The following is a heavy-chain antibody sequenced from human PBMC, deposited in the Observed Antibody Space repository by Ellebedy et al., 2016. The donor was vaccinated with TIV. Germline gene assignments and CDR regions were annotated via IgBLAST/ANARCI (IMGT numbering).Heavy chain of an antibody. J-gene: IGHJ4*02. Sequence: GESLKISCAASGFTFSSYAMHWVRQAPGKGLEWVAVISYGGSNKYYADSVKGRFTISRDNSKNTLYLQMNSLRAEDTAVYYCARESPLYSYGLLDYWGQGTLVTVSS. CDR2: ISYGGSNK. CDR1: GFTFSSYA. V-gene: IGHV3-30-3*01. D-gene: IGHD5-18*01. CDR3: ARESPLYSYGLLDY.